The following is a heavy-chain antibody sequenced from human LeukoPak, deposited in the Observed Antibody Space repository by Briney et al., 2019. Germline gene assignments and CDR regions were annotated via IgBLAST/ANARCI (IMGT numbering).Heavy chain of an antibody. Sequence: GGSLRLSCAASGFTFSSYGMHWVRQAPGKGLEWVAFIRYDGSNKYYADSVKGRFTISRDNSKNKLFLLMSTLRADDTAIYYCAKDPSTLTIRDDYWGQGTLVTVSS. V-gene: IGHV3-30*02. CDR3: AKDPSTLTIRDDY. D-gene: IGHD5-24*01. J-gene: IGHJ4*02. CDR1: GFTFSSYG. CDR2: IRYDGSNK.